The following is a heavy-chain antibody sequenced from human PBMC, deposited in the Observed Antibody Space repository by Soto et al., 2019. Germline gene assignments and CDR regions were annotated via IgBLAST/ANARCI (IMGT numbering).Heavy chain of an antibody. CDR1: GYSFTSYW. CDR2: IYPGDSDT. D-gene: IGHD6-19*01. Sequence: PGESLKISCKGSGYSFTSYWIGWVRQMPGKGLEWMGIIYPGDSDTRYSPSFQGQVTISADKSISTAYLQWSSLKASDTAMYYRARHGGWDEAYYYYGMDVWGQGTTVTVSS. J-gene: IGHJ6*02. CDR3: ARHGGWDEAYYYYGMDV. V-gene: IGHV5-51*01.